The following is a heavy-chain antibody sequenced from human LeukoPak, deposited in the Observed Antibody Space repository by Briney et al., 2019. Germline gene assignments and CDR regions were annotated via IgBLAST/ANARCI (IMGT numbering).Heavy chain of an antibody. CDR1: GGSVTDYD. Sequence: SQTLSLTCTVSGGSVTDYDWSSVRQSPGKGLEWIGYIYYTGTSYNPSLESRDNISADTSKNHLSLEVISVTASDTPVFYCASRKLGNDYWGQGTLVTVSS. CDR2: IYYTGT. J-gene: IGHJ4*02. V-gene: IGHV4-59*02. CDR3: ASRKLGNDY. D-gene: IGHD7-27*01.